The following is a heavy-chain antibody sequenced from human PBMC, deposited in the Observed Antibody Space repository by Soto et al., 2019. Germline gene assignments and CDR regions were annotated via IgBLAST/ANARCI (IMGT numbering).Heavy chain of an antibody. CDR3: ARGPSAYDYVWGSYWVY. Sequence: ASVKVSCKASGYTFTGYYMHWVRQAPGQGLEWMGWINPNSGGTNYAQKFQGRVTMTRDTSISTAYMELSRPRSDDTAVYYCARGPSAYDYVWGSYWVYWGQGTLVTVSS. D-gene: IGHD3-16*01. CDR2: INPNSGGT. V-gene: IGHV1-2*02. CDR1: GYTFTGYY. J-gene: IGHJ4*02.